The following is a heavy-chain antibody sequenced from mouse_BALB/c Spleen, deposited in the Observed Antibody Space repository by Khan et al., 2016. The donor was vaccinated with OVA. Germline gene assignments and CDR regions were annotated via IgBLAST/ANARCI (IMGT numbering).Heavy chain of an antibody. D-gene: IGHD1-2*01. Sequence: EVQLQESGGGLVQPGGSLRLSCATSGFTFTDYYMSWVRQPPGKALEWLGFIRTKASGYTTEYSASVKGRFTISRANYQSILYLQMSTLRAEDSAAYYCARVDYGYGFAYWGQGTLVTVSA. CDR3: ARVDYGYGFAY. CDR1: GFTFTDYY. J-gene: IGHJ3*01. V-gene: IGHV7-3*02. CDR2: IRTKASGYTT.